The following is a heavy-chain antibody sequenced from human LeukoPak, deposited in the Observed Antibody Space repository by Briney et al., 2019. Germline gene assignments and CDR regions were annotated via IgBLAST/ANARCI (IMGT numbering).Heavy chain of an antibody. V-gene: IGHV4-38-2*01. CDR3: ARAYSSTWYGGDTFDI. D-gene: IGHD2-2*01. CDR2: IYYSGNT. CDR1: RYSITRGYY. J-gene: IGHJ3*02. Sequence: SETLSLTCAVSRYSITRGYYWAWIRQPPGKGLEWIGSIYYSGNTYYNPSLKSRLTMSVDTSKNRFSLNLRSVTAADTAVYFCARAYSSTWYGGDTFDIWGQGTMVTVSS.